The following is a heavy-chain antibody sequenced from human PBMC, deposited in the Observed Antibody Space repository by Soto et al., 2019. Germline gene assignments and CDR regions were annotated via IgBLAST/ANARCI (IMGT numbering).Heavy chain of an antibody. D-gene: IGHD6-6*01. CDR1: GFTFSNFW. J-gene: IGHJ6*02. CDR2: IKGDGSVT. V-gene: IGHV3-7*03. CDR3: VIPTRSVREMGV. Sequence: EVQLVESGGGLAQPGGSLRLSCAASGFTFSNFWMSWARQAPGKGLEWVANIKGDGSVTQYVASVEGRFTISRDNAKYALYLQMNSLRVEDTALYYCVIPTRSVREMGVWGQGTTVTVSS.